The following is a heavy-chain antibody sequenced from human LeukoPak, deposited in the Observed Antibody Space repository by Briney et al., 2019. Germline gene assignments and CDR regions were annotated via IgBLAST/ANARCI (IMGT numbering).Heavy chain of an antibody. CDR1: GFTFSSYA. Sequence: GGSLRLSCAASGFTFSSYAMSWVRQAPGKGLEWVSAMSASGGTTYYADTAKGRFTISRDNSKNTLYLQMNSLRVEDTAVYYCASPNPIGDLSWLDYWGQGALVTVSS. V-gene: IGHV3-23*01. CDR2: MSASGGTT. D-gene: IGHD3-10*01. CDR3: ASPNPIGDLSWLDY. J-gene: IGHJ4*02.